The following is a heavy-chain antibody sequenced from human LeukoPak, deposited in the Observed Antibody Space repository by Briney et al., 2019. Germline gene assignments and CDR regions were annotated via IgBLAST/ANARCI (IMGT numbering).Heavy chain of an antibody. J-gene: IGHJ5*02. CDR1: GGSISSYY. CDR3: ARGRGSGWYWFDP. V-gene: IGHV4-59*01. CDR2: IYYSGST. D-gene: IGHD6-19*01. Sequence: SETLSLTCTVSGGSISSYYWSWIRQPPGKGLEWIGYIYYSGSTNYNPSLKSRVTISVDTSKNQFSLKPSSVTAADTAVYYCARGRGSGWYWFDPWGQGTLVTVSS.